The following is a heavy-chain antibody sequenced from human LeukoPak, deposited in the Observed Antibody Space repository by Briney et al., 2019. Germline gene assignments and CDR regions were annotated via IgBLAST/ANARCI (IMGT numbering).Heavy chain of an antibody. D-gene: IGHD3-10*01. J-gene: IGHJ4*02. CDR2: MNPNSGNT. CDR1: GYTFTIYD. CDR3: ARGRGSYFDY. V-gene: IGHV1-8*01. Sequence: ASVTVSFKASGYTFTIYDINWVRQAPGQGLEWMGWMNPNSGNTGYAQKFQGRVTMTRNTSISTAYMELSSLRSEDTAVYYCARGRGSYFDYWGQGTLVTVSS.